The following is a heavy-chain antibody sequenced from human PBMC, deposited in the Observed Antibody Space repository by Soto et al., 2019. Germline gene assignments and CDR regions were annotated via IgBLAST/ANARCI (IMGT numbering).Heavy chain of an antibody. CDR1: GYTVTTNY. J-gene: IGHJ5*02. D-gene: IGHD3-10*01. CDR3: ASDYSHSGSYAPCFDP. V-gene: IGHV3-66*01. Sequence: EVQLVESGGGLVRPGGSLRLSCAASGYTVTTNYMGWVRLAPGKGLEWVSVVYVNGNTYYADSVKGRFTVSRDSSKNTLYLQMHSLRSEDTAMYYCASDYSHSGSYAPCFDPWGQGPLVTVSS. CDR2: VYVNGNT.